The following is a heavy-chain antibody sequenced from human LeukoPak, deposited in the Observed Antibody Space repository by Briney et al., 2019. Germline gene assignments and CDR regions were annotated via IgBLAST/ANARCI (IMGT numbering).Heavy chain of an antibody. CDR2: IIPIFGTA. CDR1: GGTFSSYD. V-gene: IGHV1-69*06. J-gene: IGHJ4*02. Sequence: SVKVSCKASGGTFSSYDTSWVRQAPGQGLEWMGGIIPIFGTANYAQKFQGRVTITADKSTSTAYMELSSLRSEDTAVYYCARETQEIAVAGTLDYWGQGTLVTVSS. D-gene: IGHD6-19*01. CDR3: ARETQEIAVAGTLDY.